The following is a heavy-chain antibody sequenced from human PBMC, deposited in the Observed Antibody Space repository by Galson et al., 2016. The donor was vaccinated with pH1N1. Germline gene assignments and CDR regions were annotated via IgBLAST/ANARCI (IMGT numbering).Heavy chain of an antibody. J-gene: IGHJ5*01. CDR3: ARDPKAAWGWFDS. D-gene: IGHD6-13*01. V-gene: IGHV3-33*01. Sequence: SLRLSCAASGFTLSSYGMHWVRQAPGKGLEWVAVIWSDGSNKYYADSVKGRFTISRDKSKNTLYLQMNSLRAEDTAVYYCARDPKAAWGWFDSWGQGTLVTVSS. CDR2: IWSDGSNK. CDR1: GFTLSSYG.